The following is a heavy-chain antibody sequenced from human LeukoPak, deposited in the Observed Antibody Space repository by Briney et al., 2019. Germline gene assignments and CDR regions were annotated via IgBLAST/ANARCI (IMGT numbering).Heavy chain of an antibody. CDR1: GDSFSSNSVT. Sequence: SQTLSLTCAISGDSFSSNSVTWNWIRQSPSRGLEWLGRTYYRSTWYNDYAVSVRGRITVNPDTSKNQFSLHLNSVTPEDTAVYYCARRLTQYDCFDRWGQGILVTVSS. CDR3: ARRLTQYDCFDR. D-gene: IGHD2-2*01. CDR2: TYYRSTWYN. V-gene: IGHV6-1*01. J-gene: IGHJ5*02.